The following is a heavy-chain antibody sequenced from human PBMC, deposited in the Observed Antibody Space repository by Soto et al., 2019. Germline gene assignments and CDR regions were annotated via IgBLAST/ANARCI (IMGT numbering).Heavy chain of an antibody. CDR3: ARDRTIFGVVIAHSYGMDV. D-gene: IGHD3-3*01. Sequence: QVQLVQSGAEVKKPGASVKVSCKASGYTFTSYGISWVRQAPGQGLEWMGWISAYNGNTNYAQKLQGRVTMTTDTSTSTAYMELRSLRSDDTAVYYCARDRTIFGVVIAHSYGMDVWGRGTTVTVSS. J-gene: IGHJ6*02. CDR1: GYTFTSYG. CDR2: ISAYNGNT. V-gene: IGHV1-18*04.